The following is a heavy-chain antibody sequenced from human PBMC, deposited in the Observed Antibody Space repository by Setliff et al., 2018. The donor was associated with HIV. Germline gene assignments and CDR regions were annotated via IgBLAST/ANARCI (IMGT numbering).Heavy chain of an antibody. CDR1: GASIWNYY. J-gene: IGHJ5*02. V-gene: IGHV4-59*08. CDR2: IHFTGSS. CDR3: ARLLRVFGP. Sequence: LSLTCTVSGASIWNYYWSWIRQAPGKGLEWIGFIHFTGSSNYNPSLKSRVTISVDTTKSRISLKLSSVTAADPAVYYCARLLRVFGPWGQGTLVTVSS.